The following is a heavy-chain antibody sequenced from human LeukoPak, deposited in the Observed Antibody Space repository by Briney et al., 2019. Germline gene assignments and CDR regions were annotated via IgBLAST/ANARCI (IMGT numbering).Heavy chain of an antibody. V-gene: IGHV4-61*01. J-gene: IGHJ6*02. CDR3: ASEKRLQYGMDV. CDR2: IYYSGST. Sequence: SETLSLTCTVSGGSFSSGSYYWSWIRQPPGKGLEWIGYIYYSGSTNYNPSLKSRVTISVDTSKNQFSLKLSSVTAADTAVYYCASEKRLQYGMDVWGQGTTVTVSS. CDR1: GGSFSSGSYY. D-gene: IGHD3-16*01.